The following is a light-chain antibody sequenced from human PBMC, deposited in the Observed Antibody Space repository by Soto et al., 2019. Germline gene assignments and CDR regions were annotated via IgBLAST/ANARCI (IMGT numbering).Light chain of an antibody. CDR2: ENN. V-gene: IGLV1-51*02. Sequence: HSALPQPPSVSAAPGQKVTISCSGSSSNIGNNYVSWYQQLPGTAPKLLIYENNKRPSGIPDRFSGSKSGTSATLGITGLQTGDEADYYCGTWDSSLSAYVFGTGTKVTVL. CDR3: GTWDSSLSAYV. CDR1: SSNIGNNY. J-gene: IGLJ1*01.